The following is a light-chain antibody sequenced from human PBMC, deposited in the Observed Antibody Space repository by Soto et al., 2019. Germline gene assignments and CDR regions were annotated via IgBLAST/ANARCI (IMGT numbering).Light chain of an antibody. V-gene: IGLV1-47*01. CDR3: AAWDDSLSGLVL. Sequence: QPVLTQPPSASGTPGQRVTISCSGSSSNIGSNYVYWYQQLPGTAPKLLIYRNNQRPSGVPDRFSGSKSGTSASLAISGLRSEDEADYYCAAWDDSLSGLVLFGGGTKLTVL. CDR1: SSNIGSNY. J-gene: IGLJ2*01. CDR2: RNN.